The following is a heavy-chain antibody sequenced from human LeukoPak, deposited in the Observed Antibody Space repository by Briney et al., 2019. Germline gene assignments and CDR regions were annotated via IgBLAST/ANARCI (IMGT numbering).Heavy chain of an antibody. CDR3: AKARPPFTIDDAFDI. CDR2: ISYDGSNK. V-gene: IGHV3-30*18. D-gene: IGHD3-10*01. Sequence: GGSLRLSCAASGFTVNSNYMSWVRQAPGKGLKWVAVISYDGSNKYYADSVKGRFTISRDNSKNTLYLQMNSLRAEDTAVYYCAKARPPFTIDDAFDIWGQGTMVTVSS. CDR1: GFTVNSNY. J-gene: IGHJ3*02.